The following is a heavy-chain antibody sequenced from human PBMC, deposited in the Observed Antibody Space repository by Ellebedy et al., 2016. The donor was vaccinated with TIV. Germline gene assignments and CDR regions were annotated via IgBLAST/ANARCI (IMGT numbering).Heavy chain of an antibody. Sequence: PGGSLRLSCAASGFTFSSYAMSWVRQAPGKGLEWVSGIGTGGNTFYADSVRGRFTNSRDTSKNTVFLQMNSLRAEDTALYYCALRGTVRVYWGQGTLVTVSS. CDR2: IGTGGNT. CDR3: ALRGTVRVY. J-gene: IGHJ4*02. V-gene: IGHV3-23*01. CDR1: GFTFSSYA. D-gene: IGHD3-16*01.